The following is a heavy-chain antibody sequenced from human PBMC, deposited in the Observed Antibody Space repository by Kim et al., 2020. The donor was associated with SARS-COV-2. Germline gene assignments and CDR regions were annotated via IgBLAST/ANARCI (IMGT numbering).Heavy chain of an antibody. Sequence: GGSLRLSCAASGFTFSSYGMHWVRQAPGKGLEWVAVISYDGSNKYYADSVKGRFTISRDNSKNTLYLQMNSLRAEDTAVYYCARQYALRPKGRYFDLWGRGTLVTVSS. D-gene: IGHD2-2*01. CDR1: GFTFSSYG. J-gene: IGHJ2*01. V-gene: IGHV3-33*05. CDR2: ISYDGSNK. CDR3: ARQYALRPKGRYFDL.